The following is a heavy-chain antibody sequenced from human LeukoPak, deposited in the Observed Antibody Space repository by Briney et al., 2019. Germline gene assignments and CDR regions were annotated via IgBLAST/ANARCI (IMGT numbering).Heavy chain of an antibody. Sequence: GGSLRLSCAASGFTFSSYSMSWVRQAPGKGLEWVPAINSGGTPYYADSVKGRVTISRDNSKSTVYLQLSTLRADDTAIYYCGKGGRDSDYWGQGTLVTVSS. V-gene: IGHV3-23*01. CDR1: GFTFSSYS. CDR3: GKGGRDSDY. CDR2: INSGGTP. J-gene: IGHJ4*02. D-gene: IGHD5-12*01.